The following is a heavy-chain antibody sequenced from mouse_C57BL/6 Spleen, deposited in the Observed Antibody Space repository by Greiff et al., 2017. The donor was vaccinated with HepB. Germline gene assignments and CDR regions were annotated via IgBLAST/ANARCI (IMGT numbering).Heavy chain of an antibody. D-gene: IGHD1-1*01. Sequence: EVKLQESGGGLVKPGGSLKLSCAASGFTFSDYGMHWVRQAPEKGLEWVAYISSGSSTIYYADTVKGRFTISRDNAKNTLFLQMTSPRSEDTAMYYCARGYYYGSSLYAMDYWGQGTSVTVSS. CDR3: ARGYYYGSSLYAMDY. J-gene: IGHJ4*01. CDR1: GFTFSDYG. V-gene: IGHV5-17*01. CDR2: ISSGSSTI.